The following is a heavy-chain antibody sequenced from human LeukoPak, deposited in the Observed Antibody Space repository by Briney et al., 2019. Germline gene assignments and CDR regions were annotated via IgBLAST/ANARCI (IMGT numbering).Heavy chain of an antibody. CDR2: IYYSGST. CDR3: ARHEASSSIDY. J-gene: IGHJ4*02. CDR1: GGSISSSSYY. V-gene: IGHV4-39*01. D-gene: IGHD6-6*01. Sequence: KSSETLSLTCTVSGGSISSSSYYWGWIRQPPGKGLEWIGSIYYSGSTYYNPSLKSRVTISVDTSKNQFSLKLSSVTAADTAVYYCARHEASSSIDYWGQGTLVTVSS.